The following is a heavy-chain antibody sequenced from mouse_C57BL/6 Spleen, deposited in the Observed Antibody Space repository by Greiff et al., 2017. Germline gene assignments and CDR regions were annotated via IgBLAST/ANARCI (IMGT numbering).Heavy chain of an antibody. CDR2: INPNNGGT. V-gene: IGHV1-22*01. CDR3: ARVIYSSNYVKYWYFDG. J-gene: IGHJ1*03. CDR1: GYTFTDYN. Sequence: EVQLQQSGPELVKPGASVKMSCKASGYTFTDYNMHWVKQSHGKSLEWIGYINPNNGGTSYNQKFKGKATLTVNKSSSTAYMELRSLTSEDSAVYYCARVIYSSNYVKYWYFDGWGTGTTVTVAS. D-gene: IGHD2-5*01.